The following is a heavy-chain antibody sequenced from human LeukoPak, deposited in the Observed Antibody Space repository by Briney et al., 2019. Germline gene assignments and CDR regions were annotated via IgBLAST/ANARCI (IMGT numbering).Heavy chain of an antibody. V-gene: IGHV3-48*01. CDR1: GFTFSSYS. CDR3: ARDLSSEPFDY. Sequence: GGSLRLSCAASGFTFSSYSMNWVRQAPGKGLEWVSYISSSSSTIYYADSVKGRFTISRDNAKNSLYLQMNSLRAEDTAVYYCARDLSSEPFDYWGQGTLVTVSS. D-gene: IGHD5/OR15-5a*01. CDR2: ISSSSSTI. J-gene: IGHJ4*02.